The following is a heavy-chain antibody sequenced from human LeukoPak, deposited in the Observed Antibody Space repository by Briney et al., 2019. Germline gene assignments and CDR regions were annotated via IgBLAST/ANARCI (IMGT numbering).Heavy chain of an antibody. CDR1: GGSISSGDYY. Sequence: SQALSLTCTVSGGSISSGDYYWSWIRQPPGKGLEWIGYIYYSGSTYYNPSLKSRVTISVDTSKNQFSLKLSSVTAADTAVYYCARDGSGSYEGSGYFDYWGQRTLVTVSS. D-gene: IGHD1-26*01. CDR3: ARDGSGSYEGSGYFDY. J-gene: IGHJ4*02. V-gene: IGHV4-30-4*08. CDR2: IYYSGST.